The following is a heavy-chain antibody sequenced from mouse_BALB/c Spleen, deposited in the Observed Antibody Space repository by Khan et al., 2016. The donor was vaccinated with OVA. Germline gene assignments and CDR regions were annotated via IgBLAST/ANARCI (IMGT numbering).Heavy chain of an antibody. V-gene: IGHV3-2*02. CDR1: GYSITSGYG. CDR2: ISYSGST. CDR3: ARTARIKY. D-gene: IGHD1-2*01. Sequence: EVQLQESGPGLVKPSQSLSLTCTVTGYSITSGYGWNWIRQFPGNKLEWMGYISYSGSTNYNPSLKSRISITRDTSKNQFFLQFNSVTTEDTATXYCARTARIKYWGQGTTLTVSS. J-gene: IGHJ2*01.